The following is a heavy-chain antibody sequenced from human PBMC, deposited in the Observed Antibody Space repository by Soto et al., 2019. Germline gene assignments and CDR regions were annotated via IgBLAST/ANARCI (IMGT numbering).Heavy chain of an antibody. J-gene: IGHJ6*02. V-gene: IGHV3-13*01. CDR2: IGTAGDT. Sequence: GGSLRLSCAASGFTFSSYDMHWVRQATGKGLEWVSAIGTAGDTSYPGYVKGRFTISRENAKNYLYLQMNSLRAGDTAVYYCARASLSTIFGVVNYYYGMDVWGQGTTVTVSS. CDR3: ARASLSTIFGVVNYYYGMDV. CDR1: GFTFSSYD. D-gene: IGHD3-3*01.